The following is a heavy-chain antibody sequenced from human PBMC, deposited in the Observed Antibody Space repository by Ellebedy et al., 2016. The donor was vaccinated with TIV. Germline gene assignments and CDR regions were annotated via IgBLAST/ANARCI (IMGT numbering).Heavy chain of an antibody. CDR2: IYHSGST. CDR1: GGSISSGGYS. Sequence: SQTLSLTCXVSGGSISSGGYSWSWLRQPPGKGLEWIGYIYHSGSTYYNPSLKSRVTISVDRSKNQFSLKLSSVTAADTAVYYCARFDYHYYGMDVWGQGTTVTVSS. J-gene: IGHJ6*02. V-gene: IGHV4-30-2*01. CDR3: ARFDYHYYGMDV. D-gene: IGHD3-9*01.